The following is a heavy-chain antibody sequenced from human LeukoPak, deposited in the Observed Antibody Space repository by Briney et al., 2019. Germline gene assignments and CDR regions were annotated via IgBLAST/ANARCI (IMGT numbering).Heavy chain of an antibody. V-gene: IGHV3-33*06. D-gene: IGHD3-22*01. J-gene: IGHJ4*02. CDR1: RFPFSNYG. CDR2: VWYDGTKK. Sequence: GGSLRLSCAASRFPFSNYGLHWVRQTPGKGLEWVAVVWYDGTKKYYADSVKGRFTISRDNSKNTLYLQMSSLRAEDTAVYYCAKEGYYDSSGYYKLYNFDYWGQGTLVTVSS. CDR3: AKEGYYDSSGYYKLYNFDY.